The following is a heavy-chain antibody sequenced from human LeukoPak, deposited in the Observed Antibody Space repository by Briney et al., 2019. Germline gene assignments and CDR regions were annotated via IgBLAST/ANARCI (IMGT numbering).Heavy chain of an antibody. J-gene: IGHJ4*02. CDR1: GFTFSSYA. CDR2: ISGSGTNT. CDR3: AKSSRPVTAMAFFDY. Sequence: GGSLRLSCAASGFTFSSYAMSWVRQAPGKGLEWVSGISGSGTNTNYADSVKGRFTISRDNSKNTAYLQMKSLRAEDTAVYYCAKSSRPVTAMAFFDYWGQGTLVTVSS. V-gene: IGHV3-23*01. D-gene: IGHD5-18*01.